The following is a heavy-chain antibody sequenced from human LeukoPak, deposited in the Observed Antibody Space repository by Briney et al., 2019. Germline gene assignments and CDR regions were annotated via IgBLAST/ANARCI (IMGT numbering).Heavy chain of an antibody. D-gene: IGHD6-13*01. J-gene: IGHJ4*02. CDR2: ISSSGSTI. V-gene: IGHV3-48*03. CDR1: GFTFSSYE. Sequence: GGSLRLSCAASGFTFSSYEMNWVRQAPGKGLEWVSYISSSGSTIYYADSVKGRFTISRDNAKNTLYLQMNSLRVEDTAVYYCARDFMYSITCAGCWGQGTLVTVSS. CDR3: ARDFMYSITCAGC.